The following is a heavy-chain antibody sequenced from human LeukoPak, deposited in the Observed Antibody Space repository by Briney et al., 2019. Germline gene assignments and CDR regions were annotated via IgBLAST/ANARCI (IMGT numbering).Heavy chain of an antibody. D-gene: IGHD1-26*01. CDR1: GYTFTSYG. J-gene: IGHJ4*02. Sequence: ASVKVSCKTSGYTFTSYGISWVRQAPGQGLEWMGWISNGNTKYAQKVQDRVTMTTDTSTSTAYMELRSLRSDDTAVYYCAREDRVGTTLMYYFGSWGQGTLVTVSS. V-gene: IGHV1-18*01. CDR2: ISNGNT. CDR3: AREDRVGTTLMYYFGS.